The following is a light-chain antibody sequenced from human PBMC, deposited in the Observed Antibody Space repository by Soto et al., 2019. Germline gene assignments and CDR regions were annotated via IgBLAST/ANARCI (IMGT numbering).Light chain of an antibody. J-gene: IGLJ2*01. CDR3: SSYKSSSVV. CDR1: SSDVGGYNY. V-gene: IGLV2-14*01. Sequence: QSALTQPASVSGSPGQSITISCTGTSSDVGGYNYVSWYQQHPGKAPKLMIYDVSNRPSGVSNRFSGSKSGNTASLTISGLQAYDEADYYCSSYKSSSVVFGGGTQLTVL. CDR2: DVS.